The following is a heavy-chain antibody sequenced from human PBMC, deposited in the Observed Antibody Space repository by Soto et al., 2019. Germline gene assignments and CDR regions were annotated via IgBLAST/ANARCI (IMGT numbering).Heavy chain of an antibody. Sequence: QVQLVQSGAEVKKPGSSVKVSCKASGDTFSSYAISWVRQAPRQGLEWMGGIIPIFGTANYAQKFQGRVTITADESTSTAYMELSSLRSEDTAVYYCAREAYSSSSDYYYGMDVWGQGTTVTVSS. CDR1: GDTFSSYA. V-gene: IGHV1-69*01. D-gene: IGHD6-6*01. CDR3: AREAYSSSSDYYYGMDV. J-gene: IGHJ6*02. CDR2: IIPIFGTA.